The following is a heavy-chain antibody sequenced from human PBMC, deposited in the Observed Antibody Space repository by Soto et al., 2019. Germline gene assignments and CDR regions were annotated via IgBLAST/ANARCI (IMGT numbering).Heavy chain of an antibody. V-gene: IGHV3-74*01. CDR3: ARQEGAAFYYDGMDV. J-gene: IGHJ6*02. CDR1: GFTFSSYW. Sequence: GGSLRLSCAPSGFTFSSYWMHWVRQAPGKGLVWVSRINSDGSITSYADSVKGRFTISRDNAKNTLYLHMNSLRAEDTAVYYCARQEGAAFYYDGMDVWGQGTTVTVSS. CDR2: INSDGSIT.